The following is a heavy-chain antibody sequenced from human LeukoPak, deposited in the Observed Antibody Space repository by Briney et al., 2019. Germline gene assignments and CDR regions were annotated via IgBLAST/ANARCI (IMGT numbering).Heavy chain of an antibody. Sequence: PGGSLRLSCAASGFTFSSYYMSWVRQAPGKGLEWVSLTDRGGSTNYADSVKSRLTISRDNSKNTRYLQMNSLRAEETAVYYCARDGPSMSIQHWGQGTLVTVSS. J-gene: IGHJ1*01. CDR1: GFTFSSYY. V-gene: IGHV3-66*01. CDR2: TDRGGST. D-gene: IGHD6-6*01. CDR3: ARDGPSMSIQH.